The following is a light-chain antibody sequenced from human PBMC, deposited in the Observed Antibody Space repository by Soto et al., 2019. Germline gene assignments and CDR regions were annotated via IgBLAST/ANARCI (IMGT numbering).Light chain of an antibody. CDR3: HQYDKSPWT. CDR2: AAS. V-gene: IGKV3-20*01. J-gene: IGKJ1*01. Sequence: EIVLTQFPGTLSLSPGERATLSCRASQSVSSSYFGWYQQRPGQAPRLLIYAASSRATDIPDRFSGSGSGTNFTLTISRLEPEDFAVYYCHQYDKSPWTFGQGTEVEVK. CDR1: QSVSSSY.